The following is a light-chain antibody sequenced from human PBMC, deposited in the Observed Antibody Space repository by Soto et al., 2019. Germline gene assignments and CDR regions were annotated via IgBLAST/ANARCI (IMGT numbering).Light chain of an antibody. CDR2: GAS. V-gene: IGKV3-20*01. J-gene: IGKJ4*01. CDR1: QSVSSGY. Sequence: EIVLTQSPGTLFLAPWERATLSCRASQSVSSGYLAWYQHKAGQAPRLLIYGASSRATGIPDKFSGSGSGTDFSLTISRLEPEDFAVYYCQHYDNSLLTFGGGTKV. CDR3: QHYDNSLLT.